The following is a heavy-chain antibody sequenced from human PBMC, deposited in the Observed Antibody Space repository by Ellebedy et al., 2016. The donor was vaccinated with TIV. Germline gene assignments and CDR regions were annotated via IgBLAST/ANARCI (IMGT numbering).Heavy chain of an antibody. J-gene: IGHJ4*02. Sequence: GESLKISCAASGFTFITYGMHWVRQAPGKGLEWVAFIQYDGSNKNYADSVKGRVTISRDNSKNTLYLQMNSLRTEDTAVYYCVKDGDYASFAYWGQGTLVTVSS. V-gene: IGHV3-30*02. D-gene: IGHD4-17*01. CDR1: GFTFITYG. CDR2: IQYDGSNK. CDR3: VKDGDYASFAY.